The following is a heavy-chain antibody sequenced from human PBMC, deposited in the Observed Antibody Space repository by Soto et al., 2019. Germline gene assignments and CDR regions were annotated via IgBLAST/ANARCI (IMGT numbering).Heavy chain of an antibody. Sequence: GASVKVSCKVSEYTLTELSMNWVRQAPGKGLEWMGGFDPEDGETIYAPKFQGRLSMTEDTSTDTAYMELSSLRSEDTAVYYCATDLGAKMAFNFWGQGTVVTVSS. V-gene: IGHV1-24*01. CDR2: FDPEDGET. J-gene: IGHJ3*01. CDR3: ATDLGAKMAFNF. CDR1: EYTLTELS.